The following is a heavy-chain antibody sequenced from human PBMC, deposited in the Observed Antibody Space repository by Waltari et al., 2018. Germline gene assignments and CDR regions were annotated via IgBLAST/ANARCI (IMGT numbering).Heavy chain of an antibody. V-gene: IGHV3-23*01. CDR1: GFTFRNYA. D-gene: IGHD2-21*02. Sequence: VQLLESWGDLGQPGGSLRLSCAASGFTFRNYAMNWVRQAPGKGLEWVSTISGPGGAAYYADSVKGRFTISRDNSKNTLYLQMNSLRAEDTVVYYCAKDPGNWYSDSWGQGTLVTVSS. CDR2: ISGPGGAA. CDR3: AKDPGNWYSDS. J-gene: IGHJ4*02.